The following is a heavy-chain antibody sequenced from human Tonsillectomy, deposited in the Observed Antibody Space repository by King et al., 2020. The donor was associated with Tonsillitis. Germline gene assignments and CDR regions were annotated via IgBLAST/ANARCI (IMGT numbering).Heavy chain of an antibody. CDR1: GYTFTSYG. V-gene: IGHV1-18*01. J-gene: IGHJ4*02. Sequence: VQLVESGAEVKKPGASVKVSCKASGYTFTSYGISWVRQAPGQGLEWMGWISAYNGNTNNVQKFQGRVTMTADKSTITAYIELRSLRSDDTAVYYCAKDRAPGVVMTTPDFDYWGQGTLVTVSS. CDR2: ISAYNGNT. D-gene: IGHD3-22*01. CDR3: AKDRAPGVVMTTPDFDY.